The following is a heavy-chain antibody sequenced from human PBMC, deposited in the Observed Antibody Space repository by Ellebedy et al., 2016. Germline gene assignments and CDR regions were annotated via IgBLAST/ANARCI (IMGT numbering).Heavy chain of an antibody. Sequence: SETLSLXXTVPGGSISSYYWSWIRQPPGKGLEWIGYIYYSGSTNYNPSLKSRVTISVDTSKNQFSLKLSSVTAADTAVYYCAGYLCSSTSCHPFNPWGQGTLVTVSS. D-gene: IGHD2-2*01. CDR2: IYYSGST. CDR3: AGYLCSSTSCHPFNP. J-gene: IGHJ5*02. V-gene: IGHV4-59*13. CDR1: GGSISSYY.